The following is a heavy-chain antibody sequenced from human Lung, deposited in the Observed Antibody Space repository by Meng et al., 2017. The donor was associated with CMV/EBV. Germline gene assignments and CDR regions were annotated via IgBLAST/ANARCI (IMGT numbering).Heavy chain of an antibody. J-gene: IGHJ4*02. D-gene: IGHD1/OR15-1a*01. CDR1: GFSLSTSGVG. V-gene: IGHV2-5*01. CDR2: IYWNDDK. CDR3: ANIENWNKQYYFDY. Sequence: LVKPTQTLRLTCTFSGFSLSTSGVGVGWIRQPPGKALEWLALIYWNDDKRYSPSLKSRLTITKDTSKNQVVLTMTNMDPVDTATYYCANIENWNKQYYFDYWXQGTXVTVSS.